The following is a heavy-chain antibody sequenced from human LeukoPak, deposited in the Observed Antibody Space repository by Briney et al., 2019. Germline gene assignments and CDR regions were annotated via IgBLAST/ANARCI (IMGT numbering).Heavy chain of an antibody. Sequence: GGSLTLSRAAYGFPFSDYYMRWLRHAPGRRVEWGSYISSSGSTIYYADSVKGRFTISRDNAKNSLYLQMNSLRAEDTAVYYCARAGFYYDSSGYYYYWGQGALVTVSS. J-gene: IGHJ4*02. CDR2: ISSSGSTI. V-gene: IGHV3-11*04. D-gene: IGHD3-22*01. CDR1: GFPFSDYY. CDR3: ARAGFYYDSSGYYYY.